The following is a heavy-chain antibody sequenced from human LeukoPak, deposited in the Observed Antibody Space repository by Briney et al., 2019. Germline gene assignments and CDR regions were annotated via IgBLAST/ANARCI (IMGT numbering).Heavy chain of an antibody. D-gene: IGHD1-1*01. CDR2: IKYDGTTK. CDR3: SRQLEE. CDR1: GFIFNNYW. J-gene: IGHJ4*02. Sequence: PGGSLRLSCAASGFIFNNYWMDWVRQTPGKGLEWVANIKYDGTTKYYVDSVKGRFTISRDRDKKLLYLQMNNLRAEDTAVYFCSRQLEEWGQGTLVTVSS. V-gene: IGHV3-7*03.